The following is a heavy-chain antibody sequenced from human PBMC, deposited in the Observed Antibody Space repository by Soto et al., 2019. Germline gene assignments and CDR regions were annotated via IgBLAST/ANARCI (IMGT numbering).Heavy chain of an antibody. CDR1: GFGFDITW. CDR2: IYPGDSDT. D-gene: IGHD3-9*01. V-gene: IGHV5-51*01. CDR3: AKFQRYFDRTGYLDA. J-gene: IGHJ5*02. Sequence: PGESLKISCKGSGFGFDITWLAWLRQVPGKGLEWVGIIYPGDSDTRYSPSLEGRVTLSIDKSTTTAYLHLTSLKESDTGTYYCAKFQRYFDRTGYLDAWGQGTPVTVSS.